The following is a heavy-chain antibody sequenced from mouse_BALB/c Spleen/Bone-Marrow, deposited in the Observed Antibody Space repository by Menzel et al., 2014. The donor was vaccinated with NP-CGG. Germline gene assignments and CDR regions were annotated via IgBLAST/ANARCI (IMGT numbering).Heavy chain of an antibody. CDR3: KRFPH. CDR2: INPSNGGT. Sequence: VKLQESGAELVKPGASVKLSCKASGYTFTSYYMYWVKQRPGQGLEWIGEINPSNGGTNFNEKFKSRATLTVDKSSSTASMHLSSPTSEDSAFYYDKRFPHWGQGPRSTVPS. J-gene: IGHJ4*01. CDR1: GYTFTSYY. V-gene: IGHV1S81*02.